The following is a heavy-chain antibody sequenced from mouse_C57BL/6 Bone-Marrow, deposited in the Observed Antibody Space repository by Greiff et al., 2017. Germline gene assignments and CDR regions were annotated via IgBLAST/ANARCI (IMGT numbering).Heavy chain of an antibody. D-gene: IGHD1-1*01. V-gene: IGHV1-81*01. CDR3: ASYAWFAD. CDR1: GYTFTSYG. J-gene: IGHJ3*01. Sequence: QVQLQQSGAELARPGASVKLSCKASGYTFTSYGISWVKQRTGQGLEWVGEIYPRSGNTYYNEKFKGKATLTADKSSSTAYMELRSLTSEDSAVYFCASYAWFADWGKGTLVTVSA. CDR2: IYPRSGNT.